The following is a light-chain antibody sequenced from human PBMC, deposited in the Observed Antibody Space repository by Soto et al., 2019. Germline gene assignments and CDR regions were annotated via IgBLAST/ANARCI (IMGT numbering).Light chain of an antibody. Sequence: QAVVTQEPSLTLSPGGTVTLTWGSSTGAVTNGHYSYWFQQKPGQAARTLIYDTINRHSWIPDRFSGCLLGGKAALTLSGAQNEDEAEYYCLLSYNGPYVFGTGTKVPVL. CDR1: TGAVTNGHY. CDR2: DTI. V-gene: IGLV7-46*01. CDR3: LLSYNGPYV. J-gene: IGLJ1*01.